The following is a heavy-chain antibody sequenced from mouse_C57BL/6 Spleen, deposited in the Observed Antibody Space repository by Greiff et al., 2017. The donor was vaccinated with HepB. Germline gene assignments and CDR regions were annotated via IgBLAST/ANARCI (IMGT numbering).Heavy chain of an antibody. CDR3: ARDRGATGYFDY. D-gene: IGHD4-1*02. V-gene: IGHV5-4*01. CDR1: GFTFSSYA. Sequence: EVKLVESGGGLVKPGGSLKLSCAASGFTFSSYAMSWVRQTPEKRLEWVATISDGGSYTYYPDNVKGRFTISRDNAKNNLYLQMSHLKSEDTAMYYCARDRGATGYFDYWGQGTTLTVSS. J-gene: IGHJ2*01. CDR2: ISDGGSYT.